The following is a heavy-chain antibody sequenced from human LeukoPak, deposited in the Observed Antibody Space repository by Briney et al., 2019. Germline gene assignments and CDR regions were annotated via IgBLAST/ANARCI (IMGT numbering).Heavy chain of an antibody. J-gene: IGHJ4*02. CDR2: IRNKANSYTT. D-gene: IGHD2-2*01. V-gene: IGHV3-72*01. CDR1: GFTFSDHY. CDR3: ARYQLPVRYFDY. Sequence: GGSLRLSCAASGFTFSDHYMDWIRQGPGKGLEWVARIRNKANSYTTEYAASVEGRFTISRDDSKNSLYLQMNSLKTEDTAVYYCARYQLPVRYFDYWDQGTLVTVSS.